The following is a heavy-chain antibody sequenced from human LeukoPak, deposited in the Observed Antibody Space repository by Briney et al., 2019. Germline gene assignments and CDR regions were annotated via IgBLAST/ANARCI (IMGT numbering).Heavy chain of an antibody. J-gene: IGHJ4*02. CDR2: ISYDGSNK. D-gene: IGHD3-22*01. CDR3: ASHGPTTYYYDSSGYAPLKY. CDR1: GFTFSSYA. V-gene: IGHV3-30-3*01. Sequence: PGWSLRLSCAASGFTFSSYAMHWVRQAPGKGLEWVAVISYDGSNKYYADSVKGRFTISRDNSKNTLYLQMNSLRAEDTAVYYCASHGPTTYYYDSSGYAPLKYWGQGTLVTVSS.